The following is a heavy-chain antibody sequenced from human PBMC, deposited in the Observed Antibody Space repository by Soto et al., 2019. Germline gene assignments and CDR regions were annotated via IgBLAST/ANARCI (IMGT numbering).Heavy chain of an antibody. V-gene: IGHV3-23*01. CDR3: AKDRGITMIVVVTGFDY. J-gene: IGHJ4*02. CDR2: ISGSGGST. Sequence: GGSMRLSSAASGLTFSSYAISWVRQAPGKGLEWVSAISGSGGSTYYADSVKGRFTISRDNSKNTLYLQMNSLRAEDTAVYYCAKDRGITMIVVVTGFDYWGQGTLVTVSS. D-gene: IGHD3-22*01. CDR1: GLTFSSYA.